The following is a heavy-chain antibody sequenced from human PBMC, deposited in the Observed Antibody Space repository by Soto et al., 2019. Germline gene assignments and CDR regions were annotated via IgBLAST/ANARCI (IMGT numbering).Heavy chain of an antibody. Sequence: GASVKVSCKASGYTFTSYGISWVRQAPGQGLEWMGWISAYNGNTNYAQKLQGRVTMTTDTSTSTAYMELRSLRSDDTAVYYCARSGDFWSGTKSLDAFDIWGQGTMVPVSS. CDR3: ARSGDFWSGTKSLDAFDI. J-gene: IGHJ3*02. CDR2: ISAYNGNT. V-gene: IGHV1-18*04. D-gene: IGHD3-3*01. CDR1: GYTFTSYG.